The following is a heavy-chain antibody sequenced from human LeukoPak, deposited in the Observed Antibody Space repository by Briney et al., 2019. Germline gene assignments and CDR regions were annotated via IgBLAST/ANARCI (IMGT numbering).Heavy chain of an antibody. V-gene: IGHV3-30*02. CDR3: AKYPPRTGTGFDY. J-gene: IGHJ4*02. CDR1: GFTFTSCG. D-gene: IGHD1-7*01. Sequence: GGSLRLSCAASGFTFTSCGMHWVRQAPGRVLEWVAFIHYDGTKTFYADSVNDRFTISRDIAKNTLYLQMNSLRAEDTAVYYCAKYPPRTGTGFDYWGQGTLVTVSS. CDR2: IHYDGTKT.